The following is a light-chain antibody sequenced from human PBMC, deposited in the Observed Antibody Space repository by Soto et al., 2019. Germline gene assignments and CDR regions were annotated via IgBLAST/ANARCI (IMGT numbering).Light chain of an antibody. CDR2: KAS. V-gene: IGKV1-5*03. CDR3: QQYHTYST. J-gene: IGKJ4*01. CDR1: QSISSY. Sequence: IQMTQSPSSLSASVGDRVTITCRASQSISSYLNWYQQKPGKAPKALIYKASTLESGVPSRFSGSGSGTEFTLTISGLQPDDFATYYCQQYHTYSTFGGGTKVDIK.